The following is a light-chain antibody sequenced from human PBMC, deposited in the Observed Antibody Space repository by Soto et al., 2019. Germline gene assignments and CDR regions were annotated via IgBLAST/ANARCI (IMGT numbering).Light chain of an antibody. Sequence: QSALTQPASVSGSPGQSITISCTGTSSDVGGYNYVSWYQQHPGKAPQLMIYEVSNRPSGVSNRFSGSKSGNTASLTISGLQAEDEADYYCSSYTSNSTRVFGGGTKLTVL. CDR1: SSDVGGYNY. CDR2: EVS. V-gene: IGLV2-14*01. J-gene: IGLJ3*02. CDR3: SSYTSNSTRV.